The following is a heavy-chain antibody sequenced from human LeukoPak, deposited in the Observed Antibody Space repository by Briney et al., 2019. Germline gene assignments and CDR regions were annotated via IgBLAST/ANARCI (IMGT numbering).Heavy chain of an antibody. CDR3: ARDDCSGGSCYSHAFDI. CDR1: GFNFSSYW. Sequence: GGSLRLSCAASGFNFSSYWMSWVRQAPGKGLEWVANIKQDGSEKYYVDSVKGRFTISRANAKNSLYLQMNSLRAEDTAVYYCARDDCSGGSCYSHAFDIWDQGTMVTVSS. V-gene: IGHV3-7*01. D-gene: IGHD2-15*01. CDR2: IKQDGSEK. J-gene: IGHJ3*02.